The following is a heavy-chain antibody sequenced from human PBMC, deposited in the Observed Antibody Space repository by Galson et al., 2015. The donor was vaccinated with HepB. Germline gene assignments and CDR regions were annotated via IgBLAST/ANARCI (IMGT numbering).Heavy chain of an antibody. D-gene: IGHD6-13*01. V-gene: IGHV4-59*01. CDR3: AREGSSWDPFDY. CDR2: IYYSGST. CDR1: GGSISSYY. J-gene: IGHJ4*02. Sequence: TLSLTCTVSGGSISSYYWSWIRQPPGKGLEWIGYIYYSGSTNYNPSLKSRVTISVDTSKNQFSLKLSSVTAADTAVYYCAREGSSWDPFDYWGQGTLVTVSS.